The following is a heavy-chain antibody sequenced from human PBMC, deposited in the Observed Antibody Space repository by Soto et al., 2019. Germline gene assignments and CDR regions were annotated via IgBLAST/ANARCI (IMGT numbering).Heavy chain of an antibody. D-gene: IGHD3-3*02. Sequence: GGSLRLSCAASGFTFSSNGMSWVRQAPGKGLEWVSGISDSGGRTSYTGSVKGRFTISRDNSKNTLYLQLNSLRAEDTALYYWAKQTGSISRYDYWGQGTLVTVSS. V-gene: IGHV3-23*01. CDR1: GFTFSSNG. J-gene: IGHJ4*02. CDR2: ISDSGGRT. CDR3: AKQTGSISRYDY.